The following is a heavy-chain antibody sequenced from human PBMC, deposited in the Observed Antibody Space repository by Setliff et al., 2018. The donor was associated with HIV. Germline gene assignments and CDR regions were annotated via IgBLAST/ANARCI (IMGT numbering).Heavy chain of an antibody. Sequence: PGGSLRLSCAASGFTFSSYSMNWVRQAPGKGLEWVSSISSSSSYIYYADSVKGRFTISRDNAKNSLYLQMNSLRAEDTAVYYCARDAYYDSSGYYFPDAFDIWGQGTMVTVSS. CDR1: GFTFSSYS. CDR3: ARDAYYDSSGYYFPDAFDI. D-gene: IGHD3-22*01. V-gene: IGHV3-21*01. J-gene: IGHJ3*02. CDR2: ISSSSSYI.